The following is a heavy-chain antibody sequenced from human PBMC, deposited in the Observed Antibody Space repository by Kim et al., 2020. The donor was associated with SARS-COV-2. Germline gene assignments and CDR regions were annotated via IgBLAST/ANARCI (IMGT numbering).Heavy chain of an antibody. CDR3: AKTGQLDY. D-gene: IGHD6-13*01. J-gene: IGHJ4*02. V-gene: IGHV3-23*01. CDR2: ITGNGAAT. CDR1: GFTFSTYA. Sequence: GGSLRLSCAASGFTFSTYAMSWVRQAPRRGLEWVSTITGNGAATHYADSVRGRFTISRDNSKNTLSLQMNSLRAEDTALYYCAKTGQLDYWGQGTLVTVS.